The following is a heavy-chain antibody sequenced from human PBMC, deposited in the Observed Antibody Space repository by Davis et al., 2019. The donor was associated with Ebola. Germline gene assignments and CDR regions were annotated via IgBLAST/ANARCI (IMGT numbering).Heavy chain of an antibody. J-gene: IGHJ5*02. CDR1: GGSISSGGYY. CDR3: ARSPYPSNWFDP. Sequence: SETLSLTCTVSGGSISSGGYYWSWIRQHPGKGLEWIGYIYYSGSTYYNPSLKSRVTISVDTSKNQFSLKLSSVTAADTAVYYCARSPYPSNWFDPWGQGTQVTVSS. CDR2: IYYSGST. V-gene: IGHV4-31*03.